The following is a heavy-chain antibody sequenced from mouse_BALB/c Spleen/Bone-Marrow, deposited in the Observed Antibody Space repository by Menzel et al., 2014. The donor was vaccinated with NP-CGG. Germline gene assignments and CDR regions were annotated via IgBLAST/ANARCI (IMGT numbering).Heavy chain of an antibody. CDR2: ISSGSSTI. CDR3: ARDIPLYDVGYFDY. V-gene: IGHV5-17*02. D-gene: IGHD2-12*01. CDR1: GFTFSSFG. J-gene: IGHJ2*01. Sequence: EVKLVESGGGLVQPGGSRKLSCAASGFTFSSFGMHWVRQAPEKGLEWVAYISSGSSTIYYADTVKGRFTISRDNPKSTLFQQMTSLRAGDAAMYYCARDIPLYDVGYFDYWGQGTTLTVSS.